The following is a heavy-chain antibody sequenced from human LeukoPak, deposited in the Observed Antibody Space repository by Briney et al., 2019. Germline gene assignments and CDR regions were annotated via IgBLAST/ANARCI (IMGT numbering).Heavy chain of an antibody. CDR2: ISAYNGNT. CDR1: GYTFTSYG. V-gene: IGHV1-18*01. Sequence: ASVRVSCKASGYTFTSYGISWVRQAPGQGLEWMGWISAYNGNTNYAQKLQGRVTMTTDTSTSTAYMELRSLRSDDTAVYYCARDREVWLRPRRRYYFHYWGQGTLVTVSS. CDR3: ARDREVWLRPRRRYYFHY. J-gene: IGHJ4*02. D-gene: IGHD5-12*01.